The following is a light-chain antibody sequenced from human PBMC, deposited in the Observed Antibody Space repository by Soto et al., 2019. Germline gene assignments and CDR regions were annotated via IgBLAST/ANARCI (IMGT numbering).Light chain of an antibody. V-gene: IGKV1-5*01. J-gene: IGKJ3*01. CDR1: QTINNR. CDR3: QQLFMYPPT. Sequence: DIQITQSPSTLSACVGDRVTRPCGASQTINNRLAWYQQTPGKAPKLLIYGASTLQSGVPSRFGGTGSGTDFTLTVSSLQPEDFATYYCQQLFMYPPTFGPGTKVDIK. CDR2: GAS.